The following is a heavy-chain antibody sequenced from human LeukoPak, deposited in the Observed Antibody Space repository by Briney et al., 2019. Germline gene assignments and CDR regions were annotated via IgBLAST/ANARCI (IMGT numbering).Heavy chain of an antibody. CDR2: ISWNSGSI. CDR3: AKDRMMFGELDY. CDR1: GFTFDDYA. J-gene: IGHJ4*02. V-gene: IGHV3-9*01. Sequence: GGSLRLSCAASGFTFDDYAMHWVRQAPGKGLEWVSGISWNSGSIGYADSVKGRFTISRDNAKNSLYLQMNSLRAEDTALYYCAKDRMMFGELDYWGQGTLVTVSS. D-gene: IGHD3-10*02.